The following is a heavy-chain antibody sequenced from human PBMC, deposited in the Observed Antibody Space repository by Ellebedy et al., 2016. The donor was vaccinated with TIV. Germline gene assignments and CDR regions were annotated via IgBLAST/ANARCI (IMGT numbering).Heavy chain of an antibody. CDR1: GFSLSTSGVG. CDR3: AHTITMVRGVITYHYYGMDV. Sequence: SGPTLVXPTQTLTLTCTFSGFSLSTSGVGVGWIRQPPGKALEWLALIYWDDDKRYSSSLKSRLTITKDTSKNQVVLTMTNMDPVDTATYYCAHTITMVRGVITYHYYGMDVWGQGTTVTVSS. D-gene: IGHD3-10*01. J-gene: IGHJ6*02. V-gene: IGHV2-5*02. CDR2: IYWDDDK.